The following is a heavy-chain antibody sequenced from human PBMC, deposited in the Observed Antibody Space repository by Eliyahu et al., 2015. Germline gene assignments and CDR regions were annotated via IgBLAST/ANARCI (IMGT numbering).Heavy chain of an antibody. V-gene: IGHV1-69*01. Sequence: QVQLVQSEAEVTEPRSSVKVSCTVSGGVFSDYAFSWIRQAPGQGLEWMGGIIPLSGTTTYAQRFRGRVTITADSSTTTVYMDLSALTSDDTAVYYCARDGAGWYFDVWGRGTLVTVS. D-gene: IGHD6-13*01. CDR3: ARDGAGWYFDV. J-gene: IGHJ2*01. CDR2: IIPLSGTT. CDR1: GGVFSDYA.